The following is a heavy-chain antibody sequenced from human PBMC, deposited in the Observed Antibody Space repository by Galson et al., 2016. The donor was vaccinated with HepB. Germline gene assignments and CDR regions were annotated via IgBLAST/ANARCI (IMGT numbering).Heavy chain of an antibody. D-gene: IGHD3-22*01. CDR2: ISGSGGGT. V-gene: IGHV3-23*01. CDR3: AREDSSGYYYFDY. Sequence: SLRLSCAASGFTFSSYAMSWVRQAPGKRLEWVSAISGSGGGTYYADSVKGRFTISRDNSKNALYLQMNSLRAEDTAVYYCAREDSSGYYYFDYWGQGTLVTVSS. CDR1: GFTFSSYA. J-gene: IGHJ4*02.